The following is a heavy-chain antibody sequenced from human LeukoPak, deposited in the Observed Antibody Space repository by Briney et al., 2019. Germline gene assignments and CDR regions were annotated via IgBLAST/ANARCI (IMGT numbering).Heavy chain of an antibody. Sequence: SVKVSCKASGGTSNSHAISWVRQAPGQGLEWMGRIIPNLGTTNRAQNFQDRVTLTADKSTNTAYMKLTSLTSDDTAVYYCATTNDGGGYQWGDFFDFWGQGTLVTVSS. CDR2: IIPNLGTT. D-gene: IGHD3-22*01. CDR3: ATTNDGGGYQWGDFFDF. V-gene: IGHV1-69*04. J-gene: IGHJ4*02. CDR1: GGTSNSHA.